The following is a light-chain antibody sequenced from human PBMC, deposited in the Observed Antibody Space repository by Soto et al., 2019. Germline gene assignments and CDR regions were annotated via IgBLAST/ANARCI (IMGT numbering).Light chain of an antibody. CDR2: TGS. CDR3: QQTLSFPPT. CDR1: QAIDSW. V-gene: IGKV1-12*01. J-gene: IGKJ1*01. Sequence: DIQMNQYPSSVSASVGDRATITCRASQAIDSWLAWYQQTQGEAPKILIFTGSLLHSGVPPRFSGSGSGTDFTLPLSRLQPEDVETYYCQQTLSFPPTFGQGTKVDIK.